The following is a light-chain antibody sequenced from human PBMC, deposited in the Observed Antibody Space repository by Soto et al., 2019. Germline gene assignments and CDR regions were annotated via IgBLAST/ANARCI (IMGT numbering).Light chain of an antibody. Sequence: QSVLTQPASVSGPPGQSITISCTGTSSDVGSYNLVSWYQQHPGKAPKLMIYEVSKRPSGVSNRFSGSKSGNTASLTISGLQAEDEADYYCCSYAGSSLYVFGTGTKVTVL. CDR3: CSYAGSSLYV. CDR1: SSDVGSYNL. V-gene: IGLV2-23*02. J-gene: IGLJ1*01. CDR2: EVS.